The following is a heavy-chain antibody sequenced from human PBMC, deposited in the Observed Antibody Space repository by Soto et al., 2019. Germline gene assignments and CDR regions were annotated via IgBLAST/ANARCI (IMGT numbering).Heavy chain of an antibody. CDR3: ARVSHCSGGSCYSGGDWFDP. Sequence: SETLSLTCTVSGVSISSSDYFWGWIRQPPGKGLEWIGYIYSSGSTNYNPSLKSRVTISVDTSKNRFSLKLSSVTAADTAVYYCARVSHCSGGSCYSGGDWFDPWGQGTLVTVSS. V-gene: IGHV4-61*08. D-gene: IGHD2-15*01. CDR2: IYSSGST. CDR1: GVSISSSDYF. J-gene: IGHJ5*02.